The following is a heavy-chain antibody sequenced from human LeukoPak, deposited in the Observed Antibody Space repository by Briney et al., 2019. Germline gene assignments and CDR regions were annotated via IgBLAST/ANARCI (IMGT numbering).Heavy chain of an antibody. CDR2: ISAYNGNT. D-gene: IGHD3-3*01. CDR3: AAPYDFWSGYNYYYYYYMDV. V-gene: IGHV1-18*01. J-gene: IGHJ6*03. CDR1: GYTFTSYG. Sequence: ASVKVSCKASGYTFTSYGISWVRQAPGQGLEWMGWISAYNGNTNYAQKLQGRVTMTTDTSTSTAYMELRSLRSDDTAMYYCAAPYDFWSGYNYYYYYYMDVWGKGTTVTVSS.